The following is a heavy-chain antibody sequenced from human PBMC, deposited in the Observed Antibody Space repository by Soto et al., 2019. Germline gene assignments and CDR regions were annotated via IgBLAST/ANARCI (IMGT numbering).Heavy chain of an antibody. CDR1: DYTFAAYW. CDR3: ARPDYTQDFWYHTYDI. CDR2: INPRDSDV. J-gene: IGHJ3*02. D-gene: IGHD3-3*01. V-gene: IGHV5-51*01. Sequence: EESLKISCKGFDYTFAAYWIGWVRQMPGKGLELMGVINPRDSDVKYSPPFEGQVTISDDKSINTAFLQWRSPKASDTAMYYCARPDYTQDFWYHTYDIWGQGTMVTVSS.